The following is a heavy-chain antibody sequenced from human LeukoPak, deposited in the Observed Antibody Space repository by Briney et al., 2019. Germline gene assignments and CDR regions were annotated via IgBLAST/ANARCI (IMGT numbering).Heavy chain of an antibody. CDR3: ARELDGISAAGKGGFDGWFDP. J-gene: IGHJ5*02. Sequence: AETLSLTYAVYGGSFSGYYWSWIRQPPGKGLEWIGEINHSGSTNYNPSLKSRVTISVDTSKKQFSLKLSSVTAAATAVYYCARELDGISAAGKGGFDGWFDPWGKGNLVTVS. V-gene: IGHV4-34*01. CDR1: GGSFSGYY. CDR2: INHSGST. D-gene: IGHD6-13*01.